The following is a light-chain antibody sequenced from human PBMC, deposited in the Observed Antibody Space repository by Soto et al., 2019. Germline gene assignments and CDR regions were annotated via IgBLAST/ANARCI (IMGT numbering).Light chain of an antibody. J-gene: IGKJ3*01. CDR2: GAS. V-gene: IGKV3-20*01. Sequence: EIVLTQSPGTLSLSPGERATLSCRASQSVSSSYLAWYQQKPGQAPRLLIYGASSRATRIPDSFSGSGSGTIFTLTISRLEPEDFSVYYCQQYGSSLFTFGPGTKVYIK. CDR1: QSVSSSY. CDR3: QQYGSSLFT.